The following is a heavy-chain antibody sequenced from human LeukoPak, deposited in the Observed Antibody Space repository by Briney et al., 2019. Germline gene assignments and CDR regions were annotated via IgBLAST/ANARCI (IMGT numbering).Heavy chain of an antibody. Sequence: GRSLRLSCAASGFTFSSYGMPWVRQAPGKGLEWVAVIWYDGSNKYYADSVKGRFTISRDNSKSTLNLQMNSLRAEDTAVYYCARESGDSSGYYPDYWGQGTLVTVSS. CDR3: ARESGDSSGYYPDY. V-gene: IGHV3-33*01. J-gene: IGHJ4*02. CDR1: GFTFSSYG. CDR2: IWYDGSNK. D-gene: IGHD3-22*01.